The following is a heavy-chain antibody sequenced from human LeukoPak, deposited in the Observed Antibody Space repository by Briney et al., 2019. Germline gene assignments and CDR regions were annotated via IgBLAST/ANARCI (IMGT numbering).Heavy chain of an antibody. CDR1: GGSISSSSYY. Sequence: SETLSLTCTVSGGSISSSSYYWGWIRQPPGKGLEWIGSIYYSGSTYYNPSLKSRVTISVDTPKNQFSLKLSSVTAADTAVYYCARQTYDSSGSPYFDYWGRGTLVTVSS. CDR2: IYYSGST. V-gene: IGHV4-39*01. D-gene: IGHD3-22*01. CDR3: ARQTYDSSGSPYFDY. J-gene: IGHJ4*02.